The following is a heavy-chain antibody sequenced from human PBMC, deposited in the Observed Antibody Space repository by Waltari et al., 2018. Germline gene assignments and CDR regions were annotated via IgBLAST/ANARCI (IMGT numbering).Heavy chain of an antibody. CDR3: ARIRFDIWSASPHMDV. V-gene: IGHV2-26*01. CDR2: IFSNDEK. J-gene: IGHJ6*03. D-gene: IGHD3-3*01. Sequence: QVTLKESGPVMVKPTETLTLTCAVSGFSLNNGRMGVSWIRQSPGKALEWLANIFSNDEKSSSTSLKSRLTISKDTSKSQVVLSMTNVDPVDTATYYCARIRFDIWSASPHMDVWGKGTTVTISS. CDR1: GFSLNNGRMG.